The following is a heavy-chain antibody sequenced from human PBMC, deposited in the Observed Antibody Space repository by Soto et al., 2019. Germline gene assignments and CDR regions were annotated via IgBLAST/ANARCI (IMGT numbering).Heavy chain of an antibody. CDR1: GFTCRSYS. Sequence: PGGSLRLSWAASGFTCRSYSMNWVRKDTGKGLEWVSYISSSSSTIYYADSVKGRFTISRDNAKNSLYLQMNSLRDEDTAVYYCARDDYYDTSGYLALFDYWGQGTLVTVSS. D-gene: IGHD3-22*01. V-gene: IGHV3-48*02. CDR2: ISSSSSTI. J-gene: IGHJ4*02. CDR3: ARDDYYDTSGYLALFDY.